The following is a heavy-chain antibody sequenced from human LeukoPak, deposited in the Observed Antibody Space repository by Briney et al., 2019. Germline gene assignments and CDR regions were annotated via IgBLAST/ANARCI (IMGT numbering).Heavy chain of an antibody. J-gene: IGHJ4*02. CDR3: ARDAFYGDGYKFDY. CDR1: GGSIGSGSYY. CDR2: IYTSGST. D-gene: IGHD5-24*01. V-gene: IGHV4-61*02. Sequence: SQTLSLTCTVSGGSIGSGSYYWSWIRQPAGKGLEWIGRIYTSGSTNYNPSLKSRVTISVDTSKNQFSLKLSSVTAADTAVYYCARDAFYGDGYKFDYWGQGTLVTVSS.